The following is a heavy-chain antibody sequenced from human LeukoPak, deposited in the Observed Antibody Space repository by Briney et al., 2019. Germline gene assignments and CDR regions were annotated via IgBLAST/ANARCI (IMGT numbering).Heavy chain of an antibody. CDR2: SSGNGDNT. Sequence: PGGSLRLSCAASGCTFSNYAMGWVRQAPGKGLEWVSTSSGNGDNTYYADSVKGRFTISRDNSRNTLYLQMSGLRADDTAVYYCAKFRGIPTTVTQDWGQGTLVTVSS. CDR3: AKFRGIPTTVTQD. J-gene: IGHJ4*02. D-gene: IGHD4-17*01. V-gene: IGHV3-23*01. CDR1: GCTFSNYA.